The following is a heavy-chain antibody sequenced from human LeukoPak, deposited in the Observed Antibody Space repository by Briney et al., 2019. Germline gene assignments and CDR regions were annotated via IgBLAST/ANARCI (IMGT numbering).Heavy chain of an antibody. CDR2: IKVRRGST. CDR3: AKHLAGDCAGGFCYMDH. J-gene: IGHJ4*02. V-gene: IGHV3-23*01. Sequence: GRSLRLSCAASGFSFSSYAMTWVRPAPGKGLEWVSDIKVRRGSTYPDAVKGRFTISRDNPKNTLYLQMNSLRAADTAVYYCAKHLAGDCAGGFCYMDHWGQGTLVAVSS. D-gene: IGHD2-8*02. CDR1: GFSFSSYA.